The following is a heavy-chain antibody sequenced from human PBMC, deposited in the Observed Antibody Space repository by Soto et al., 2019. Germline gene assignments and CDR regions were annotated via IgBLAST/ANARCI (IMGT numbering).Heavy chain of an antibody. CDR1: GGSFSGYY. Sequence: SETLSLTCAVYGGSFSGYYWSWIRQPPGKGLEWIGEINHSGSTNYNPSLKSRVTISVDTSKNQFSLKLSSVTAADTAVYYCARGVAGSRSPRNHYYYYYGMDVWGQGTKVPVYS. V-gene: IGHV4-34*01. CDR3: ARGVAGSRSPRNHYYYYYGMDV. CDR2: INHSGST. D-gene: IGHD3-10*01. J-gene: IGHJ6*02.